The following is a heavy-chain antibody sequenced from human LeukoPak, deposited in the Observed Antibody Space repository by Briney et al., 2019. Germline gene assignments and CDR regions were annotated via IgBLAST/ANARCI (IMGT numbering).Heavy chain of an antibody. CDR1: GGTFSSYA. CDR3: ARTSHYVDIAATIPYGIYYLDY. D-gene: IGHD5-12*01. CDR2: IIPIFGTA. V-gene: IGHV1-69*06. Sequence: ASVKVSCKASGGTFSSYAISWVRQAPGQGLEWMGGIIPIFGTANYAQKFQGRVTITADKSTSTAYMELSSLRSEDTAVYYCARTSHYVDIAATIPYGIYYLDYWGQGTLVTVSS. J-gene: IGHJ4*02.